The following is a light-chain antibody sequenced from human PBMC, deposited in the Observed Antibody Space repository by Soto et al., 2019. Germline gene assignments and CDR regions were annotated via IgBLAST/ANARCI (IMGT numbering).Light chain of an antibody. J-gene: IGKJ2*01. CDR2: KVS. Sequence: DVVMTQSPLSLPVTLGQPASISCRSSQSLVHSDGNTYLNWFQQRPGQSPRRLIYKVSTRDSGVPDRFSGSGSGTDFTLRISSVEAEDVGVYYCKQGTHWPFTFGQGTKLEIK. CDR1: QSLVHSDGNTY. CDR3: KQGTHWPFT. V-gene: IGKV2-30*02.